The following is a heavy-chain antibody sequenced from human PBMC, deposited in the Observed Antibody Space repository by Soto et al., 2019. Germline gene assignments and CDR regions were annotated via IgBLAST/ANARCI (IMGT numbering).Heavy chain of an antibody. V-gene: IGHV3-23*01. CDR2: ISGSGSRS. J-gene: IGHJ4*02. CDR1: GFTFSNYA. D-gene: IGHD3-16*01. Sequence: EVQLLDSGGGLVQPGGSLRLSCAASGFTFSNYAMTWVRQGPGKGLEWVSGISGSGSRSYYADSVKGRFTISRDNSKSTLYLQMNSLRAEDTAVYYCAKAYFVWSSEQPYYFDYWGQGTLVTVSS. CDR3: AKAYFVWSSEQPYYFDY.